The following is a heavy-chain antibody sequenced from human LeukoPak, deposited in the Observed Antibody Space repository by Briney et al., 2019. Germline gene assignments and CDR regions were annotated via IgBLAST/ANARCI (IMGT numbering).Heavy chain of an antibody. V-gene: IGHV3-7*03. CDR2: INGDGSDR. J-gene: IGHJ4*02. CDR1: GFTFTNFW. D-gene: IGHD2-2*01. Sequence: GGSLRLSCAASGFTFTNFWMSWVRQAPGKGLEWVANINGDGSDRYYMDSLKGRFTISRDNSQNTLYLQMNSLRAEDTAVYYCAKVRTALGGQGTLVTVSS. CDR3: AKVRTAL.